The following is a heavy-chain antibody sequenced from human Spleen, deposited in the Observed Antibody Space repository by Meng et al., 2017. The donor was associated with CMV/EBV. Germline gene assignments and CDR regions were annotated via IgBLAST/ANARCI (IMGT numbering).Heavy chain of an antibody. J-gene: IGHJ5*02. D-gene: IGHD6-19*01. CDR2: IHPNSGGT. CDR3: ARDSGIAVAGWFDP. CDR1: GYTFTGYY. Sequence: ASVKVSCKASGYTFTGYYMHWVRQAPGQGLEWMGWIHPNSGGTNYAQKFQGRVTMTRDTSISTAYMELSRLRSDDTAAYYCARDSGIAVAGWFDPWGQGTLVTVSS. V-gene: IGHV1-2*02.